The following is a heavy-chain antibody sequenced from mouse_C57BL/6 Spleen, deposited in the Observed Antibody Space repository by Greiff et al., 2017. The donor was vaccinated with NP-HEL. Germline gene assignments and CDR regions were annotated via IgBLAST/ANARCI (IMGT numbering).Heavy chain of an antibody. CDR2: IDPENGDT. D-gene: IGHD2-3*01. J-gene: IGHJ3*01. Sequence: VQLQQSGAELVRPGASVKLSCTASGFNIKDDYMHWVKQRPEQGLEWIGWIDPENGDTEYASKFQGKATITADTSSNTAYLQLSSLTSEDTAVYYCTFYDGYYVWFAYWGQGTLVTVSA. CDR1: GFNIKDDY. V-gene: IGHV14-4*01. CDR3: TFYDGYYVWFAY.